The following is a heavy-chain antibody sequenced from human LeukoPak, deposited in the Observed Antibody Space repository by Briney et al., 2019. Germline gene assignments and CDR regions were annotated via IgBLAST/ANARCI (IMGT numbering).Heavy chain of an antibody. Sequence: GGSLRPSCAASGFTFSSYGMHWVRQAPGKGLEWVAVIWYDGSNKYYADSVKGRFTISRDNSKNTLYLQMNSLRAEDTAVYYCAKASNYGRMDVWGQGTTVTVSS. CDR1: GFTFSSYG. J-gene: IGHJ6*02. CDR3: AKASNYGRMDV. CDR2: IWYDGSNK. V-gene: IGHV3-30*02. D-gene: IGHD4-11*01.